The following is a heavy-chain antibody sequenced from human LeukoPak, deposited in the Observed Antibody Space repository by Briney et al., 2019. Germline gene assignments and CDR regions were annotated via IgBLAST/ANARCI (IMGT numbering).Heavy chain of an antibody. D-gene: IGHD3-10*01. CDR3: ARGDPIIT. CDR2: IYYSGST. Sequence: SETLSLTCAVYGGSFSGYYWSWIRQPPGKGLEWIGYIYYSGSTYYNPSLKSRVTISVDTSKNQFSLKLSSVTAADTAVYYCARGDPIITWGQGTLVTVSS. CDR1: GGSFSGYY. V-gene: IGHV4-34*09. J-gene: IGHJ5*02.